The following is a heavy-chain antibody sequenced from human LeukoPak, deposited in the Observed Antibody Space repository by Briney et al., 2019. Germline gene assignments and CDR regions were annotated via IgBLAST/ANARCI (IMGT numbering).Heavy chain of an antibody. J-gene: IGHJ5*02. V-gene: IGHV3-9*01. CDR1: GFTFDDYA. Sequence: GRSVRLSCAVSGFTFDDYAMHWVRQAPGKGLEWVSGISWNSGSIGYADSVKGRFTISRDNAKNSLYLQMNSLRAEDTALYYCAKDSRSSWFNWFDPWGQGTLVTVSS. D-gene: IGHD6-13*01. CDR3: AKDSRSSWFNWFDP. CDR2: ISWNSGSI.